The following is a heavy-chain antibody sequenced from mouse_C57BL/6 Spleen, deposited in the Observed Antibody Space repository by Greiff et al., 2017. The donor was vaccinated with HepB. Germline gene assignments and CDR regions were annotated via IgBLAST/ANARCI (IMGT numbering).Heavy chain of an antibody. Sequence: EVKLVESGGGLVKPGGSLKLSCAASGFTFSDYGMHWVRQAPEKGLEWVAYISSGSSTIYYADTVKGRFTISRDNAKNTLFLQMTSLRSEDTAMYYCARPPYYSNHYLDYWGQGTTLTVSS. CDR1: GFTFSDYG. J-gene: IGHJ2*01. CDR3: ARPPYYSNHYLDY. V-gene: IGHV5-17*01. D-gene: IGHD2-5*01. CDR2: ISSGSSTI.